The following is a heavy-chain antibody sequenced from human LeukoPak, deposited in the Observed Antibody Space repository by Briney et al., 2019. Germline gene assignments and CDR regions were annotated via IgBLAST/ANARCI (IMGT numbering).Heavy chain of an antibody. CDR2: MTEGGAT. CDR1: GFTLSSSA. Sequence: GGSLSLTCAASGFTLSSSALSWVRQAPGKGLEWVSVMTEGGATYYADSVRGRFIISRDNSKNMVYLQMNSLRVEDTAVYYCAKLLPDWGQGTLVTVSS. V-gene: IGHV3-23*01. D-gene: IGHD3-22*01. CDR3: AKLLPD. J-gene: IGHJ4*02.